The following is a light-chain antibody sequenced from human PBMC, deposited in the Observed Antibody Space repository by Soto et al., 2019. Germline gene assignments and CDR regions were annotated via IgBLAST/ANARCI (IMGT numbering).Light chain of an antibody. CDR2: GAS. J-gene: IGKJ4*01. CDR1: QSVSSSS. V-gene: IGKV3-20*01. CDR3: QQYGRSPLT. Sequence: EIVLTQSPGTLSLSPGERATLSCRASQSVSSSSLAWFQQKPGQAPRLLIYGASSRATGIPDRFSGSGSGTDFTLTISRLGPEDFAVYHCQQYGRSPLTFGGGTKVDIK.